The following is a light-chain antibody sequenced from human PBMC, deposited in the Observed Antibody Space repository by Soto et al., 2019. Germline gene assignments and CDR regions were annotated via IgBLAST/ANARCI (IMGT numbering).Light chain of an antibody. V-gene: IGKV3-20*01. CDR2: DAS. CDR1: QTVRNNY. J-gene: IGKJ4*01. Sequence: EIVWTQYPGTLSLSPGERATLSCRASQTVRNNYLAWYQQKPGQAPRLLIYDASSRATGIPDRFSGGGSGTDFTLTISRLEPEDFAVYYCQQFSSYPLTFGGGTKVDI. CDR3: QQFSSYPLT.